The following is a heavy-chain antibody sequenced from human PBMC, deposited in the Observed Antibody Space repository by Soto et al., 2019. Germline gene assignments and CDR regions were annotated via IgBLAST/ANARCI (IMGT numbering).Heavy chain of an antibody. V-gene: IGHV3-74*01. CDR1: EITLNIYW. D-gene: IGHD2-2*02. CDR2: INPESTTL. CDR3: TKYTFGAWDS. Sequence: EAQLVESGGGLVQPGGSLTLSCTASEITLNIYWMHWIRQAPGKGLVWVSRINPESTTLTYADSVTGRFTISRDSATNTLYLQMNGLSAEDTAIYYCTKYTFGAWDSWGQGTLVTVSS. J-gene: IGHJ4*02.